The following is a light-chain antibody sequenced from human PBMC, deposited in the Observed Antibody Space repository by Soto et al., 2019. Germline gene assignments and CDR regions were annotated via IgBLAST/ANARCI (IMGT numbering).Light chain of an antibody. V-gene: IGKV4-1*01. J-gene: IGKJ2*01. CDR3: QQYYSTPYT. CDR1: QTVLYNSNNKNY. CDR2: WAS. Sequence: DIVMTQSPDPLAVSLGERATINCKSSQTVLYNSNNKNYLAWYQQKPGQPPKLLIYWASTRESGVPDRFSGSGSGTDFTLTISSLQAEDVAVYYCQQYYSTPYTFGQGTKLEIK.